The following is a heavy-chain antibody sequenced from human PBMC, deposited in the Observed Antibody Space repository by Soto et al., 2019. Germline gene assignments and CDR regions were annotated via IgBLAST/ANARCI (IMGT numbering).Heavy chain of an antibody. CDR1: GGSISGSYYY. V-gene: IGHV4-39*01. CDR3: ATSQKGYNWNYFDH. J-gene: IGHJ4*02. Sequence: QLQLQESGPGLVKPSETLSLTCAVSGGSISGSYYYWAWLRQSPGKGPEWIGSVFYTGFTSYNPSLKSRVSVAVDTSKSQFSLKLSAVTAADTAVYYCATSQKGYNWNYFDHWGQGALVTVSS. CDR2: VFYTGFT. D-gene: IGHD1-20*01.